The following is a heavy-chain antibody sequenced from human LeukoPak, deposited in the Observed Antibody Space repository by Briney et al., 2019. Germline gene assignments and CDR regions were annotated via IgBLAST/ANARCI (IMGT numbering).Heavy chain of an antibody. J-gene: IGHJ3*02. V-gene: IGHV4-61*02. Sequence: STNYTPSLKSRVTISVDTAKNKFSLKLSSVTAADTAVYYCAREYGAYYGSGSYGALDAFDIWGQGTMVTVSS. CDR3: AREYGAYYGSGSYGALDAFDI. CDR2: ST. D-gene: IGHD3-10*01.